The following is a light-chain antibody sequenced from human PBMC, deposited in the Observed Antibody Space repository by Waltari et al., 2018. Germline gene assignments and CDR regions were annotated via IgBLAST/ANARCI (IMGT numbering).Light chain of an antibody. CDR3: ATWDGSLTAWV. CDR1: TSNIGRNY. V-gene: IGLV1-47*01. CDR2: GNN. Sequence: QSVLTQPPSASGTPGQRVTISCSGSTSNIGRNYVYWYQQFPGTAPKLLVYGNNERPSGVPYRSSGSKSGTSASLAISGLRSEDEADYYCATWDGSLTAWVFGGGTKVTVL. J-gene: IGLJ3*02.